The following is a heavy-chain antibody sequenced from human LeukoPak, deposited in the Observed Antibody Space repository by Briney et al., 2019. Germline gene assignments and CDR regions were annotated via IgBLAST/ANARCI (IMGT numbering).Heavy chain of an antibody. CDR1: GFTFSGCH. D-gene: IGHD4-17*01. CDR3: AKDSNDNGDYNYFDF. V-gene: IGHV3-33*06. J-gene: IGHJ4*02. Sequence: PGRSLKLSCAASGFTFSGCHIHWVRQAPGKGLEWVALVWHDGSKTYYADSVKGRFTVSRDNSKNTPYLQMNSLRAEDTAIYYCAKDSNDNGDYNYFDFWGQGTLVTVSS. CDR2: VWHDGSKT.